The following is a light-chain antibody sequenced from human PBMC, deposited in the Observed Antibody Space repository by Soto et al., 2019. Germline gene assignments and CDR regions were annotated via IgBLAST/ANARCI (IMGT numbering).Light chain of an antibody. CDR3: QQSNSYPYT. CDR1: RDISNS. Sequence: DIQMTQSPSSLSASGGDTVTITCRASRDISNSLAWFQQKPGKAPKSLIYKASNLHSGVPSKFGGSGSGTAFTLTISRLQPEDFATYYCQQSNSYPYTFGQGTKLEIK. CDR2: KAS. J-gene: IGKJ2*01. V-gene: IGKV1-16*02.